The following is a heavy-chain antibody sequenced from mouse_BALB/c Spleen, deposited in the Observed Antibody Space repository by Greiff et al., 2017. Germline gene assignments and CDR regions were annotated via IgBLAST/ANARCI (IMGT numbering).Heavy chain of an antibody. CDR1: GYSITSDYA. V-gene: IGHV3-2*02. CDR2: ISYSGST. Sequence: VQLQQSGPGLVKPSQSLSLTCTVTGYSITSDYAWNWIRQFPGNKLEWMGYISYSGSTSYNPSLKSRISITRDTSKNQFFLQLNSVTTEDTATYYCARFYDGYYNYAMDYWGQGTSVTVSS. CDR3: ARFYDGYYNYAMDY. D-gene: IGHD2-3*01. J-gene: IGHJ4*01.